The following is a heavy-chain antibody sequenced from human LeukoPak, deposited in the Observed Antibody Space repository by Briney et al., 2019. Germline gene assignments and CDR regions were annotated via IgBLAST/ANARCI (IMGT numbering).Heavy chain of an antibody. Sequence: SETLSLTCAVYGGSFSGYYWSWIRQPPGKGLEWIGEINHSGSTNYNPSLKSRVTISVDTSKNQFSLKLSSVTAADTAVYYCARSVVVPRGEPEPYYFDYWGQGTLVTVSS. CDR2: INHSGST. D-gene: IGHD2-2*01. V-gene: IGHV4-34*01. J-gene: IGHJ4*02. CDR3: ARSVVVPRGEPEPYYFDY. CDR1: GGSFSGYY.